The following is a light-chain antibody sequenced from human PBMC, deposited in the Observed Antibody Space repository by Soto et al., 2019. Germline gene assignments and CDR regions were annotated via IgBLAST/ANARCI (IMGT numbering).Light chain of an antibody. Sequence: DLQMTQSPSSLSASVGDRVTITCRASQSISSYLNWYQQKPGKAPKLLIYAASNLQSGVPSRLSGSGSGTEFTLTISSLQPEDFATYYCQQSYNTPPTFGQGTKVEIK. CDR2: AAS. J-gene: IGKJ1*01. CDR3: QQSYNTPPT. V-gene: IGKV1-39*01. CDR1: QSISSY.